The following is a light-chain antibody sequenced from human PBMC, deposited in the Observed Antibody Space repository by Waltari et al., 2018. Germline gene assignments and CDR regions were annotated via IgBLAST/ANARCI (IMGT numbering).Light chain of an antibody. CDR2: AVS. CDR3: SSYAGSSKGV. J-gene: IGLJ2*01. V-gene: IGLV2-23*02. Sequence: QSALTQPASVSGSPGQSITISCTGTSSDVGNYKRVAWYQQHPGKAPKLMIYAVSKRPSGVSDGFYGSKSGDMAFLTISGLQPEDEAEYFCSSYAGSSKGVFGGGTKVTVL. CDR1: SSDVGNYKR.